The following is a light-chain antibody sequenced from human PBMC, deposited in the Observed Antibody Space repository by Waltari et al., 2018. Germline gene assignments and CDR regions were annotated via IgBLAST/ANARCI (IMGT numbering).Light chain of an antibody. CDR3: CSYSGDLSFGVV. CDR2: EVT. V-gene: IGLV2-23*02. Sequence: QSALTPPASVSGSPGPSITISCTGTSHDVGNYDLVSCYQQHPGKAPKLIIYEVTKRPSGFSNRFSGSKSGNTASLTISGLHTEDEGDYYCCSYSGDLSFGVVFGGGTKLTVL. J-gene: IGLJ2*01. CDR1: SHDVGNYDL.